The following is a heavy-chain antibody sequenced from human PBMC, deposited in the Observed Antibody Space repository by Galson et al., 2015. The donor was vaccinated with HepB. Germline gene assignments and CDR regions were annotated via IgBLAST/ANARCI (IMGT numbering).Heavy chain of an antibody. V-gene: IGHV4-30-4*01. D-gene: IGHD1-26*01. J-gene: IGHJ4*02. CDR1: GGSISSGDYY. CDR2: IYYSGST. CDR3: AREGIGIGNDY. Sequence: TLSLTCTVSGGSISSGDYYWSWIRQPPGKGLEWIGYIYYSGSTYYNPSLRSRVTISVDTSQNQFSLKLSSVSAADTAVYYCAREGIGIGNDYWGQGTLVTVSS.